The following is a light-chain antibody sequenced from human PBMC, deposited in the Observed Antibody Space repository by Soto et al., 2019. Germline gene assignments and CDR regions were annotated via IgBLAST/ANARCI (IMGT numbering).Light chain of an antibody. CDR2: EVS. Sequence: QSALTQPASVSGSPGQSITISCTGTSSDIGVYNYVSWYQQHPGKAPKLMIYEVSNRPSGVSNRFSGSKSGNTASLTISGLQAEDEAEYFCSSYATSSTYVVFGGGTKFTVL. V-gene: IGLV2-14*01. CDR1: SSDIGVYNY. CDR3: SSYATSSTYVV. J-gene: IGLJ2*01.